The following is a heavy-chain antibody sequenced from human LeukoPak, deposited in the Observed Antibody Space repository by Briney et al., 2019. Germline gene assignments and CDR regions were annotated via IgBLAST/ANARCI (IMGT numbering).Heavy chain of an antibody. CDR2: IYYSGST. CDR1: GGSICSGGYY. CDR3: ARDQGGGATNYYYYGMDV. V-gene: IGHV4-31*03. D-gene: IGHD1-26*01. J-gene: IGHJ6*02. Sequence: SENLSLNGTVSGGSICSGGYYWSWIRQHPGKGLEWIGYIYYSGSTYYNPSLKSRVTISVDTSKDQFSLKLSSVTAADTAVYYCARDQGGGATNYYYYGMDVWGQGTTVTVSS.